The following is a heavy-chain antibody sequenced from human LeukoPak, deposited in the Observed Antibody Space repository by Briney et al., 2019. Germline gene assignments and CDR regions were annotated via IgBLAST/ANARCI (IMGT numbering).Heavy chain of an antibody. V-gene: IGHV4-59*01. Sequence: SETLSLTCTVSGCSISSYYWSWIRQPPGKGLEWIGYIYYSGSTNYNPSLKSRVTISVDTSKNQFSLKLGSVTAADTAVYYCAVFSFYGDYVDYWGQGTLVTVSS. J-gene: IGHJ4*02. CDR2: IYYSGST. CDR1: GCSISSYY. D-gene: IGHD4-17*01. CDR3: AVFSFYGDYVDY.